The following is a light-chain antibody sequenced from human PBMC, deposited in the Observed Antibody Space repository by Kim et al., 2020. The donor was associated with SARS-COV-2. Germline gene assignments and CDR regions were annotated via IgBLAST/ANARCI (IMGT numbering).Light chain of an antibody. CDR3: QQRSNWLT. CDR1: QSVSSY. V-gene: IGKV3-11*01. J-gene: IGKJ4*01. CDR2: DAS. Sequence: SLFTGDTATLSCRASQSVSSYLAWYQHKPGQAPRLLIYDASSRATGIPARFSGSGSGTDFTLTISSLEPEDFAVYYCQQRSNWLTFRGGTKVDIK.